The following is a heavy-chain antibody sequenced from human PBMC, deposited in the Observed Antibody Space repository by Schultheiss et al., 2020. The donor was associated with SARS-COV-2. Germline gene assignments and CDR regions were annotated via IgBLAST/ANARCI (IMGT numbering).Heavy chain of an antibody. CDR1: GFTFSSYW. CDR3: ARAYAKISRFHP. CDR2: IKTDGSAT. V-gene: IGHV3-74*01. J-gene: IGHJ5*02. D-gene: IGHD2-2*01. Sequence: GESLKISCAASGFTFSSYWMHWVRQAPGKGLVWVSRIKTDGSATTYADSVKGRLTISRDNAKNSLYLQMNSLRAEDTAVYYCARAYAKISRFHPWGQGTLVTVSS.